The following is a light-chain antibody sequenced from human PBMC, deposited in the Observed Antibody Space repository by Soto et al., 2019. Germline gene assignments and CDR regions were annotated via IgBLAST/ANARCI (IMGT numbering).Light chain of an antibody. J-gene: IGKJ2*01. Sequence: DIQLTHSPSFLSAAVGDRVTIICRASQDISNYLAWYQQKPGKAPKLLIFGAFTLQSGVPSRFSGSGSGTEFTLTISSLQPEDFAIYYCQHLNYYPYTFGQGTKVDIK. CDR1: QDISNY. CDR3: QHLNYYPYT. CDR2: GAF. V-gene: IGKV1-9*01.